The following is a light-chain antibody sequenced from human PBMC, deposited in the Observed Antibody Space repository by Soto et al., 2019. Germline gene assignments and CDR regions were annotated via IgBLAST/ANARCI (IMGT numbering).Light chain of an antibody. CDR1: QSVSSY. Sequence: EIVLTQSPATLSLSPGESATLSCRASQSVSSYLAWYQQKPGQAHRLLIYGASTRATGTPARFSGSVSGTDFTLTISSLQSEDFALYYCQQYKKWPLITFRQGTRLEIK. CDR2: GAS. V-gene: IGKV3-11*01. J-gene: IGKJ5*01. CDR3: QQYKKWPLIT.